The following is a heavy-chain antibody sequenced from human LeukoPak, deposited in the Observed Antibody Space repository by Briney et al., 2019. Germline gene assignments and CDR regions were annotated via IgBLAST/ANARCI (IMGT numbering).Heavy chain of an antibody. Sequence: GASVKVSCKASGLSLTHDGISWVRQAPGQGLEWMAGINPIFGTPIYAQNFQGRVKLTTDASTSTAYMELSSLKSDDTAVYYCARVGGWGYCSSTSCGWFDLWGQGTPVTVSS. CDR3: ARVGGWGYCSSTSCGWFDL. CDR2: INPIFGTP. J-gene: IGHJ5*02. CDR1: GLSLTHDG. V-gene: IGHV1-69*05. D-gene: IGHD2-2*01.